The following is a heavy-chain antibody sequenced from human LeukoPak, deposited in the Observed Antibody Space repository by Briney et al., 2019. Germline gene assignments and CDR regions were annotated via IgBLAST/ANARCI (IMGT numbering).Heavy chain of an antibody. Sequence: SETLSLTCTVSGYSISSGYYWGWIRQPPGKGLEWIGSIYHSGSTYYNPSLKSRVTISVDTSKNQFSLKLSSVTAADTAVYYCARATFTTVKPTNPRNWFDPWGQGTLVTVSS. CDR1: GYSISSGYY. D-gene: IGHD4-17*01. CDR2: IYHSGST. J-gene: IGHJ5*02. CDR3: ARATFTTVKPTNPRNWFDP. V-gene: IGHV4-38-2*02.